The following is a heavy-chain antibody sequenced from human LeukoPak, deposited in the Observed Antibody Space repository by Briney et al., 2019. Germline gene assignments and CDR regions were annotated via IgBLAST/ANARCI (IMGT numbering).Heavy chain of an antibody. J-gene: IGHJ4*02. CDR1: GFTFSSYS. D-gene: IGHD3-10*01. V-gene: IGHV3-48*04. CDR3: ARETDVLLWFGELLGGPELDY. Sequence: PGGSLRLSCAASGFTFSSYSMNWVRQAPGKGLEWVSYISSSSSTIYYADSVKGRFTISRDNAKNSLYPQMNSLRAEDTAVYYCARETDVLLWFGELLGGPELDYWGQGTLVTVSS. CDR2: ISSSSSTI.